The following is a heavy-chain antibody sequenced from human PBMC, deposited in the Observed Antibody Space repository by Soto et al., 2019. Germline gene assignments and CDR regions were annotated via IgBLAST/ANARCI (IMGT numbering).Heavy chain of an antibody. Sequence: QVQLVQSGAEVKKPGASVKVSCKASGYTFTGYYMHWVRQAPGQGLEWMGWINPNSGGTNYAQKLQGWVTMTRDTSISTAYMELSRLRSDDTAVYYCARGSYSSSWYLYYYGMDVWGQGTTVTVSS. CDR1: GYTFTGYY. CDR2: INPNSGGT. CDR3: ARGSYSSSWYLYYYGMDV. J-gene: IGHJ6*02. V-gene: IGHV1-2*04. D-gene: IGHD6-13*01.